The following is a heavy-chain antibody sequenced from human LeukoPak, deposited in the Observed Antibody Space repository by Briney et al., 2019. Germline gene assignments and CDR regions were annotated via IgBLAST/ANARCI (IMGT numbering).Heavy chain of an antibody. CDR2: IYSGGST. J-gene: IGHJ4*02. V-gene: IGHV3-53*01. CDR1: GFTVSSNY. D-gene: IGHD3-3*01. CDR3: ARDDRRITIFGVVISDHPGFDY. Sequence: GGSLRLSCAASGFTVSSNYMSWVRQAPGKGLEWVSVIYSGGSTYYADSVKGRFTISRDNSKSTLYIQMNSLRAEDTAVYYCARDDRRITIFGVVISDHPGFDYWGQGTLVTVSS.